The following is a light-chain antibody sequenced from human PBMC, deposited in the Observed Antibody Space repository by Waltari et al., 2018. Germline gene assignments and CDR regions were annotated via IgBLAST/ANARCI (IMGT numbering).Light chain of an antibody. Sequence: EIVLTQSPATLSVSPGDRVTLSCRASQSVGTNLAWYQHSPGRAPRLLVYRGSTRASYIPARFSASGSGTEFTLSISTLQSEDSAVLYCQQYNDWPRTFGQGTKVEIK. CDR2: RGS. CDR1: QSVGTN. CDR3: QQYNDWPRT. J-gene: IGKJ1*01. V-gene: IGKV3D-15*01.